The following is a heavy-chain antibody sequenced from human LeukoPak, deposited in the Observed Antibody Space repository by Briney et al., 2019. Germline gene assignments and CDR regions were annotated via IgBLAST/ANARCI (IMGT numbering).Heavy chain of an antibody. J-gene: IGHJ4*02. V-gene: IGHV3-7*01. Sequence: PGGSLRLSCTASGFTFSDYWMTWVCPAPGKGPEWVANIKQDGSQRYYVDSVRGRFTISRDNAKNSLFLQMNGLRAEDTAVYYCARRGGSSSRRSPIDYWGQGTLVTVSS. CDR3: ARRGGSSSRRSPIDY. D-gene: IGHD6-6*01. CDR1: GFTFSDYW. CDR2: IKQDGSQR.